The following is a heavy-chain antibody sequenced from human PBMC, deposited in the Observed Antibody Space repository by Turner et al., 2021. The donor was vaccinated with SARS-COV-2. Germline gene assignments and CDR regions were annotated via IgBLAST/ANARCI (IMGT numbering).Heavy chain of an antibody. J-gene: IGHJ5*02. CDR3: ASRRGGSAAYNP. V-gene: IGHV4-39*01. CDR1: GGSINTSPYY. Sequence: QLQLQESGPGLVKPSETLSVTCTVSGGSINTSPYYWGCIRQPPGKGLEWIGNIYYSGSTYYNPSLKSRIIISIDTSKNQFSLQVTSVTAADTAIYYCASRRGGSAAYNPWGQGTLVTVSS. CDR2: IYYSGST. D-gene: IGHD6-13*01.